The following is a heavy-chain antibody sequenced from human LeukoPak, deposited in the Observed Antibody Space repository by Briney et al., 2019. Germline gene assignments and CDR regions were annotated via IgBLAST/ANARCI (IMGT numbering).Heavy chain of an antibody. CDR1: GGSFSGYY. CDR2: INHSGST. V-gene: IGHV4-34*01. J-gene: IGHJ6*03. Sequence: PSETLSLTCAVYGGSFSGYYWSWIRQPPGKGLEWIGEINHSGSTNYNPSLKSRVTISVDTPKNQFSLKLSSVTAADTAVYYCARDLSMVVTGYMDVWGKGTTVTVSS. D-gene: IGHD4-23*01. CDR3: ARDLSMVVTGYMDV.